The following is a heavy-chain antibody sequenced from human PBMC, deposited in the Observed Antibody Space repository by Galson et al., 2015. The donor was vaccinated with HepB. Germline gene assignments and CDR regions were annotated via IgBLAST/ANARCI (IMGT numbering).Heavy chain of an antibody. V-gene: IGHV3-21*04. Sequence: SLRLSCAASGFTFSSYSMNWVRQAPGKGLEWVSSISSSSSYIYYADSVKGRFTISRDNAKNSLYLQMNSLRAEDTAVYYCARSRGAATKGGGPEYFQHWGQGTLVTVSS. CDR3: ARSRGAATKGGGPEYFQH. CDR2: ISSSSSYI. J-gene: IGHJ1*01. CDR1: GFTFSSYS. D-gene: IGHD6-25*01.